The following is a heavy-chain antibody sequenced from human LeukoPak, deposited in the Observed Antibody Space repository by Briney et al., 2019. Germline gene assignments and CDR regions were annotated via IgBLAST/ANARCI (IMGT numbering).Heavy chain of an antibody. CDR3: AREVEMATISV. CDR2: IYYSGST. V-gene: IGHV4-31*03. CDR1: GGSISSGGYY. Sequence: TLCLTCTVSGGSISSGGYYWSWIRQHPGKDLEWIGYIYYSGSTYYNPSLKSRVTISVDTSKNQFSLKLSSVTAADTAVYYCAREVEMATISVWGQGTLVTVSS. J-gene: IGHJ4*02. D-gene: IGHD5-24*01.